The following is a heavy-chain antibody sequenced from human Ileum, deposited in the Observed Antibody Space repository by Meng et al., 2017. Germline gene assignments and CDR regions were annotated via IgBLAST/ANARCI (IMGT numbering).Heavy chain of an antibody. Sequence: QVRLPESRPGLVMPSETLSLICTCSGVSVSTSDYQWGWIRQPPGKGLEWIGYAGTNYNPSLKSRVTISVDTSKRQFSLKLTSVTAADTAVYYCARDHWGSLDYWGQGILVTVSS. D-gene: IGHD7-27*01. CDR3: ARDHWGSLDY. CDR1: GVSVSTSDYQ. CDR2: AGT. V-gene: IGHV4-61*08. J-gene: IGHJ4*02.